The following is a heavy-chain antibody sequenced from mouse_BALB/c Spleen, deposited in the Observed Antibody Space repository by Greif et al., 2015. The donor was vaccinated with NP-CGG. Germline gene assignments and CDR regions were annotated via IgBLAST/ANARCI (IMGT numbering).Heavy chain of an antibody. D-gene: IGHD4-1*01. J-gene: IGHJ4*01. V-gene: IGHV1-84*02. CDR1: GYTFTDYY. CDR2: IYPGSGNT. CDR3: ARRTGTEAMDY. Sequence: LEESRPELVKPGASVKISCKASGYTFTDYYINWVKQKPGQGLEWIGWIYPGSGNTKYNEKFKGKATLTVDTSSSTAYMQLSSLTSEDTAVYFCARRTGTEAMDYWGQGTSVTVSS.